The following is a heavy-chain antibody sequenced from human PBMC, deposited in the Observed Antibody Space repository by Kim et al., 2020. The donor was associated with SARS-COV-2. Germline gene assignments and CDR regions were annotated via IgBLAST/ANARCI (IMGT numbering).Heavy chain of an antibody. V-gene: IGHV4-34*01. D-gene: IGHD6-19*01. CDR1: GGSFSGYY. CDR3: ARRQIAVAGTDRDAFDI. CDR2: INHSGST. J-gene: IGHJ3*02. Sequence: SETLSLTCAVYGGSFSGYYWSWIRQPPGKGLEWIGEINHSGSTNYNPSLKSRVTISVDTSKNQFSLKLSSVTAADTAVYYCARRQIAVAGTDRDAFDIWG.